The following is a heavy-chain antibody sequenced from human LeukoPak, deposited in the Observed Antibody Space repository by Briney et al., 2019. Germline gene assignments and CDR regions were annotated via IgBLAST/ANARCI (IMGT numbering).Heavy chain of an antibody. J-gene: IGHJ4*02. CDR2: INPSGGST. V-gene: IGHV1-46*01. CDR3: ARDASLRTRTQYYDILTGCFADY. Sequence: ASVKVSCKAFGYTFTSNYMHWVRQAPGQGLEWMGIINPSGGSTSYAQKFQGRVTMTRDTSTSTVYMELSSLRSEDTAVYYCARDASLRTRTQYYDILTGCFADYWGQGTLVTVSS. D-gene: IGHD3-9*01. CDR1: GYTFTSNY.